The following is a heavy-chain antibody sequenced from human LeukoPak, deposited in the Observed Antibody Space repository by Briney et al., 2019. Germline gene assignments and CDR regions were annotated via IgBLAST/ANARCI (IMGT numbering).Heavy chain of an antibody. CDR3: ARVGYHFGLDY. CDR1: GFTFSSNA. V-gene: IGHV3-23*01. J-gene: IGHJ4*02. D-gene: IGHD2/OR15-2a*01. CDR2: ISGSGGGT. Sequence: GGSLRLSCSASGFTFSSNAMSWVRQASGKGLEWVAGISGSGGGTYYADSMKGRFTISRDNSKNTLSLQINSLRVEDTAVYYCARVGYHFGLDYWGQGALVTVSS.